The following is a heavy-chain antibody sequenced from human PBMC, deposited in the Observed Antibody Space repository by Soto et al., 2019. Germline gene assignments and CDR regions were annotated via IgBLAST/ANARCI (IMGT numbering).Heavy chain of an antibody. Sequence: ASVKVSCKASGYTFTSYGISWVRQAPGQGLEWMGWISAYNGNTNYAQKLQGRVTMTTDTSTSTAYMELRSLRSDDTAVYYCAREGLDYYDSSGFFDYWGQGTPVTVSS. D-gene: IGHD3-22*01. CDR1: GYTFTSYG. V-gene: IGHV1-18*01. CDR3: AREGLDYYDSSGFFDY. J-gene: IGHJ4*02. CDR2: ISAYNGNT.